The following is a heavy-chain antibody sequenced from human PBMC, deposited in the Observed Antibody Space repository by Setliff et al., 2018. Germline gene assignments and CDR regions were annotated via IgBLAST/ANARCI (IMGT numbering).Heavy chain of an antibody. D-gene: IGHD3-16*01. CDR2: INPCSGAT. Sequence: ASVKVSCKASGYTFTGYYMYWVRQAPGQGLEWMGRINPCSGATIYAQKFQGRVTMTSDTSISTAYMELGRLRSDDTAVYFCARDGGGDSDAFDIWGQGTMVTVSS. J-gene: IGHJ3*02. V-gene: IGHV1-2*06. CDR3: ARDGGGDSDAFDI. CDR1: GYTFTGYY.